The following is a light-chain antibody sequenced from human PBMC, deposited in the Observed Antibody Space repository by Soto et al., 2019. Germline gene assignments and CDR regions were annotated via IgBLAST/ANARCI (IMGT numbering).Light chain of an antibody. J-gene: IGLJ2*01. V-gene: IGLV1-40*01. Sequence: QSVLTQPPSVSGAPGQRVTISCTGSSSNIGAGYDVHWYQQLPGTAPKLLIYNNNNRPSGVPDRFSGSKSVTSASLAITVLQADDEADYYCQSYDSSLSGVVFGGGTKLTVL. CDR3: QSYDSSLSGVV. CDR2: NNN. CDR1: SSNIGAGYD.